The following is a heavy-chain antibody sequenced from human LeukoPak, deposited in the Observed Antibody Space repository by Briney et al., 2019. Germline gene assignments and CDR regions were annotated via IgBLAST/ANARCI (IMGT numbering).Heavy chain of an antibody. CDR3: AMRFDY. Sequence: GGSLRLSCAASGFTFSSYAMSWVRQAPGKGLEWVSASGSGGSTYYADSVKGRFTISRDNSKNTLYLQMNSLRAEDTAVYYCAMRFDYWGQGTLVTVSS. J-gene: IGHJ4*02. V-gene: IGHV3-23*01. CDR1: GFTFSSYA. D-gene: IGHD3-16*01. CDR2: SGSGGST.